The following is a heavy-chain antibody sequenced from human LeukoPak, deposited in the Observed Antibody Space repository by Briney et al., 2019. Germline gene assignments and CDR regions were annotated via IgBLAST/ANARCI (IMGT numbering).Heavy chain of an antibody. CDR1: GFTFSSYA. D-gene: IGHD3-22*01. V-gene: IGHV3-30-3*01. Sequence: GGSLRLPCAASGFTFSSYAMHWVRQAPDKGLEWVAVISSDGSNKYYADSVRGRFTISRDNSKNTLYVQMNSLRAEDTAVYYCAKDYYDSSGYLFDYWGQGTRVTVSS. CDR3: AKDYYDSSGYLFDY. CDR2: ISSDGSNK. J-gene: IGHJ4*02.